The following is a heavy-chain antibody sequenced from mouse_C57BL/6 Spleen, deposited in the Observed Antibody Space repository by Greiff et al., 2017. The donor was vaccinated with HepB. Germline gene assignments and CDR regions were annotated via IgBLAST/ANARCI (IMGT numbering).Heavy chain of an antibody. D-gene: IGHD1-1*01. CDR3: ARGHYYGRAAWFAY. V-gene: IGHV1-69*01. CDR1: GYTFTSYW. Sequence: QVQLQQPGAELVMPGASVKLSCKASGYTFTSYWMHWVKQRPGQGLEWIGEIDPSDSYTNYNQKFKGKSTLTVDKSYSTAYMQLSSLTSEDSSVYYCARGHYYGRAAWFAYWGQGTLVTVSA. J-gene: IGHJ3*01. CDR2: IDPSDSYT.